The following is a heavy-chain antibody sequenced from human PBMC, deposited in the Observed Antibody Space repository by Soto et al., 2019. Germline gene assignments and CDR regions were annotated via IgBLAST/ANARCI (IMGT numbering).Heavy chain of an antibody. Sequence: QLHIQQWGAGLLKPSETLSLTCAVSGGSFNDFYWNWVRQPPGEGLEWIGEVNHAGGTDYSPSLTSRVTISEDRSKNQLSLRLKSVTVADTATYYCARRGRYGGRSYTGWGQGTLVTVSS. CDR1: GGSFNDFY. J-gene: IGHJ4*02. CDR3: ARRGRYGGRSYTG. CDR2: VNHAGGT. V-gene: IGHV4-34*01. D-gene: IGHD2-15*01.